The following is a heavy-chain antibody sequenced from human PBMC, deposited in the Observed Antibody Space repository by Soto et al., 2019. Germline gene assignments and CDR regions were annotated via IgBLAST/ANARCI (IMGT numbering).Heavy chain of an antibody. V-gene: IGHV3-48*02. Sequence: GWSLRLSCAASGFTFSSYSMNWVRQAPGKGLEWVSYISSSSSTIYYADSVKGRFTISRDNAKNSLYLQMNSLRDEDTAVYYCARGRYYYDSSGYYYSSHPFDYWGQGTLVTVSS. CDR2: ISSSSSTI. J-gene: IGHJ4*02. CDR1: GFTFSSYS. D-gene: IGHD3-22*01. CDR3: ARGRYYYDSSGYYYSSHPFDY.